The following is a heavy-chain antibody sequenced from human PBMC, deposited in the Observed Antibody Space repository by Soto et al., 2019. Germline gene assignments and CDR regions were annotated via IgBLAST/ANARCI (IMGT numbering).Heavy chain of an antibody. J-gene: IGHJ4*02. CDR2: IVPIVGTT. Sequence: ASVKVSCKTSGGTFSSYAISCVRQAPGQGLEWMGGIVPIVGTTTYAQKFQGRVTITADEATSTAYMQLSRLRSDDTAVYYCVRVVAIPGYPDHWGQGTLVTVSS. CDR1: GGTFSSYA. V-gene: IGHV1-69*13. CDR3: VRVVAIPGYPDH. D-gene: IGHD5-12*01.